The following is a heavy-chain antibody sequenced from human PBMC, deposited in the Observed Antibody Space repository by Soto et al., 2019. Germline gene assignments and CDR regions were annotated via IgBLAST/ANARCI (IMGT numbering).Heavy chain of an antibody. D-gene: IGHD1-26*01. CDR3: TTYTGTYRDY. CDR1: GLRFTSYG. CDR2: ITSGSGVT. Sequence: GGSLRLSXVASGLRFTSYGMSWVRQAPGRGLEWVSSITSGSGVTFYADSVKGRLTISRDNAKNSLHLQMNSLRAEDTAVYYCTTYTGTYRDYWGLGTLVTVSS. V-gene: IGHV3-21*01. J-gene: IGHJ4*02.